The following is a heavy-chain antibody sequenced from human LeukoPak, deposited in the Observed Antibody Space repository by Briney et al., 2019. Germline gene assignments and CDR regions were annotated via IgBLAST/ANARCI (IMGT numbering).Heavy chain of an antibody. CDR1: GGTFSSYT. Sequence: SVKVSCKASGGTFSSYTISWVRQAPGQGLEWMGRIIPILGIANYAQKFQGRVTITADKSTSTAYMELSSLGSEDTAVYYCATDPTVTTSKRAGWFDPWGQGTLVTVSS. J-gene: IGHJ5*02. CDR3: ATDPTVTTSKRAGWFDP. V-gene: IGHV1-69*02. CDR2: IIPILGIA. D-gene: IGHD4-11*01.